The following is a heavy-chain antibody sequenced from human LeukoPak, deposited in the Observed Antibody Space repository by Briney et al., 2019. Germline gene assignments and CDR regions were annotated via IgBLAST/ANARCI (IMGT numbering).Heavy chain of an antibody. CDR3: ARDLGSYGDS. Sequence: PGGSLRLSCAAAVFTVSSNYMSWVRQAPGKGLEWVSIIYRDDRTFYADSVKDRFTISRDNSKKTLFLQMNSLRAEDTAVYYCARDLGSYGDSWGHGTLVTVSS. CDR1: VFTVSSNY. V-gene: IGHV3-66*01. J-gene: IGHJ5*01. CDR2: IYRDDRT. D-gene: IGHD5-18*01.